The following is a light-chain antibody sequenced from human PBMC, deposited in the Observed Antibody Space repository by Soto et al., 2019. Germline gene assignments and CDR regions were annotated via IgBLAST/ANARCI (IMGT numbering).Light chain of an antibody. V-gene: IGKV3-20*01. CDR2: GTS. Sequence: EIVLTQSPATLSLSPGERAALSCRASQNVGSAYLAWYQQTSGQAPRLLNYGTSGRAAGVPDRFSGSGSGTDFTLTDNRLDHEDFAVYYWQHYGTSPWTFGQGTKVEIK. CDR3: QHYGTSPWT. J-gene: IGKJ1*01. CDR1: QNVGSAY.